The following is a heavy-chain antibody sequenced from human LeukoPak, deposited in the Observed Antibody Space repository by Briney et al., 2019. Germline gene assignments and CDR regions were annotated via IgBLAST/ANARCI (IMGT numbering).Heavy chain of an antibody. V-gene: IGHV3-30*03. CDR3: ATPLFDY. CDR2: ISYDGSNK. CDR1: GFTFSSYG. Sequence: GRSLRLSCAASGFTFSSYGMHWVRQAPGKGLEWVAVISYDGSNKYYADSVKGRFTISRDNSKNTLYLQMNSLRAEDTAVYYCATPLFDYWGQGTLVTVSS. J-gene: IGHJ4*02.